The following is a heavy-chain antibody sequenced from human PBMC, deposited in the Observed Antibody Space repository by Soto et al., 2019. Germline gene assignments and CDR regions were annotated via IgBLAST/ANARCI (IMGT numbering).Heavy chain of an antibody. CDR1: GYSFTSYW. Sequence: EVQLVQSGAEVKKPGESLKISCKGSGYSFTSYWIGWVRQMPGKGLEWMGIIYPGDSDTRYSPSFQGQVTISADKSISTAYLQWSSLKASDTAMYYFARRDHYVHYDFWSGYYRSGMDVWGKGTTVTVSS. CDR3: ARRDHYVHYDFWSGYYRSGMDV. D-gene: IGHD3-3*01. CDR2: IYPGDSDT. J-gene: IGHJ6*04. V-gene: IGHV5-51*03.